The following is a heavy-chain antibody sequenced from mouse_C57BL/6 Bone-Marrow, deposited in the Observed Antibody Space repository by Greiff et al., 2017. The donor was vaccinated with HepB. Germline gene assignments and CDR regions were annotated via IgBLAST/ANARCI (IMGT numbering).Heavy chain of an antibody. V-gene: IGHV3-1*01. Sequence: EVQLQQSGPGLVKPSQSLSLTCTVTGYSITSGYDWHWIRHFPGNKLEWMGYISYSGSTNYNPSLKSRISITHDTSKNLFFLRLNSVTTEDTATYYCARDRDYYGSSWFAYWGQGTLVTVSA. J-gene: IGHJ3*01. CDR2: ISYSGST. CDR1: GYSITSGYD. D-gene: IGHD1-1*01. CDR3: ARDRDYYGSSWFAY.